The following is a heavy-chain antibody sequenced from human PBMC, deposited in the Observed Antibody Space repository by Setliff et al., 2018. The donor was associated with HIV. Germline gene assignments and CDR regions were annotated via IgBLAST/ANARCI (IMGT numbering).Heavy chain of an antibody. D-gene: IGHD3-10*01. CDR2: INHSGST. Sequence: SETLSLTCAVYGGSFSGYYWSWIRQPPGKGLEWIGEINHSGSTNYNPSLKRRVTILGDTSKNQFSLTLSSVTAADTAVYYCARRAGSDYFTRFDYWGQGTLVTVSS. V-gene: IGHV4-34*01. J-gene: IGHJ4*02. CDR1: GGSFSGYY. CDR3: ARRAGSDYFTRFDY.